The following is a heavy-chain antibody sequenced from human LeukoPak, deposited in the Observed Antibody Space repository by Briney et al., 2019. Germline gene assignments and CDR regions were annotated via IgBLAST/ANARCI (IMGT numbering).Heavy chain of an antibody. CDR1: GGSISSYY. Sequence: SETLSLTCTVSGGSISSYYWSWIRQPAGKGLEWIGRIYTSGSTNYNPSLKSRVTMSVGTSKNQFSLKLSSVAAADTAVYYCARVQYSSSWYGFDYWGQGTLVTVSS. J-gene: IGHJ4*02. CDR2: IYTSGST. V-gene: IGHV4-4*07. D-gene: IGHD6-13*01. CDR3: ARVQYSSSWYGFDY.